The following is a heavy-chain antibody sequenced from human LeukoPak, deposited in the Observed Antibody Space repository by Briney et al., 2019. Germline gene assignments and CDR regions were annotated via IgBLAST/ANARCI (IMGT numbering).Heavy chain of an antibody. J-gene: IGHJ4*02. CDR3: ARDGSGHDPSEFDY. D-gene: IGHD5-12*01. CDR2: IKQDGSEK. Sequence: PGGSLRLSCAASGFTFSSYWMSWVRQAPGKGLEWVANIKQDGSEKYYVDSVKGRFTISRDNAKNSLYLQMNSLRAEDTAVYYCARDGSGHDPSEFDYWGQGTLVTVSS. CDR1: GFTFSSYW. V-gene: IGHV3-7*01.